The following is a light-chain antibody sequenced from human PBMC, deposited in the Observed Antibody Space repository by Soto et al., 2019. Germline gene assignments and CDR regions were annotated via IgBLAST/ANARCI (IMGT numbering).Light chain of an antibody. CDR3: RSYTSSNTLYV. V-gene: IGLV2-14*01. J-gene: IGLJ1*01. CDR2: EVS. CDR1: SSDVGGYDY. Sequence: QSALTQPASVSGSPGQSITISCTGTSSDVGGYDYVSWYQQHPDKAPKLMIYEVSNRPSGVSSRFSGSKSGNTASLTISGLQAEDEADYYCRSYTSSNTLYVFGTGTKVTVL.